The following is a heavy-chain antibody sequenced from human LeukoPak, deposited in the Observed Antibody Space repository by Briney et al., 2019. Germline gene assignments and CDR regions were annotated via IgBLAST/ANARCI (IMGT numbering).Heavy chain of an antibody. Sequence: SETLSLTCTVSGGSISSYYWSWIRQPPGKGLEWIGYIYYSGSTNCNPSLKSRVTISVDTSKNQFSLKLSSVTAADTAVYYCARSGYSNGWRVTEFDYWGQGTLVTVSS. CDR1: GGSISSYY. D-gene: IGHD6-19*01. J-gene: IGHJ4*02. V-gene: IGHV4-59*08. CDR3: ARSGYSNGWRVTEFDY. CDR2: IYYSGST.